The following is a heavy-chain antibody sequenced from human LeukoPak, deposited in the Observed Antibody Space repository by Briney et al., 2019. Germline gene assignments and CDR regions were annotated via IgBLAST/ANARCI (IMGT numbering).Heavy chain of an antibody. Sequence: PGGSLRLSCAASGFTFSSYSMNWVRQAPGKGLEWVSSISSSSSYIYYADSVKGRFTISRDNAKNSLYLQMNSLRAEDTAVYYCARSQGGYYASHYYYGMDVWGQGTTVTVSS. CDR3: ARSQGGYYASHYYYGMDV. D-gene: IGHD3-22*01. CDR2: ISSSSSYI. J-gene: IGHJ6*02. V-gene: IGHV3-21*01. CDR1: GFTFSSYS.